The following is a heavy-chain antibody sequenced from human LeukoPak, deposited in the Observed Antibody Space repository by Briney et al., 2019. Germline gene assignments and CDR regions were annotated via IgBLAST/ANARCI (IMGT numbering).Heavy chain of an antibody. J-gene: IGHJ4*02. Sequence: PGRSLRLSCAASGFTFSSYAMHWVRQAPGKGLEWVAVISYDGSNKYYADSVKGRFTISRDNSKNTLYLQMNSLRAEDTAVYYCARETNYYGSGEDLGIFDYWGQGTLVTVSS. CDR1: GFTFSSYA. V-gene: IGHV3-30-3*01. CDR3: ARETNYYGSGEDLGIFDY. CDR2: ISYDGSNK. D-gene: IGHD3-10*01.